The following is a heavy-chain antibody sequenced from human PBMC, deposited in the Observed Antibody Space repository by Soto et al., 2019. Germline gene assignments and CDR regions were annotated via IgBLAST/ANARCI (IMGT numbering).Heavy chain of an antibody. CDR3: ATPDFRGATGTT. Sequence: SGGSLRLSCVASGFSFSSCAMGWVRQAPGKGLEWVSLISPNSAATYYTDSVKGRFTISRDNSKNTLYLQMNSLRAEDTAIYNWATPDFRGATGTTWGQGTLVTV. CDR1: GFSFSSCA. D-gene: IGHD1-1*01. J-gene: IGHJ4*02. CDR2: ISPNSAAT. V-gene: IGHV3-23*01.